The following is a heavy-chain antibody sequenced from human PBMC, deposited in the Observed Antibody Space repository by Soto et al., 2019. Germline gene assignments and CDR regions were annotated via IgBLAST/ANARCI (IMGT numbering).Heavy chain of an antibody. V-gene: IGHV4-39*01. Sequence: SETLSLTCTVSGGSITSSSYYWGWIRQPPGKGLEWIGSLYYSGSNPSLKSRVTVSAETSKNQFSLKLSSVTAADTAVYYCARHGNYCSSSSCSLYLDVWGKGTTVTVSS. J-gene: IGHJ6*03. CDR2: LYYSGS. CDR3: ARHGNYCSSSSCSLYLDV. D-gene: IGHD2-2*01. CDR1: GGSITSSSYY.